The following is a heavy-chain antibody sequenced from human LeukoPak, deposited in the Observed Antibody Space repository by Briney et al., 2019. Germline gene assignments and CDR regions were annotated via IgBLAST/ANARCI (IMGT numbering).Heavy chain of an antibody. CDR3: ARDGPNCSGGNCYSGTLDY. CDR1: GFTFSSYG. J-gene: IGHJ4*02. D-gene: IGHD2-15*01. CDR2: IWNDGSNE. V-gene: IGHV3-33*08. Sequence: GGSLRLSCAASGFTFSSYGMHWVRQAPGKGLEWVALIWNDGSNEHYADSVKGRFTISRDNSKNTLYLQMNSLTAEDTAVYYCARDGPNCSGGNCYSGTLDYWGQGTLVTVSS.